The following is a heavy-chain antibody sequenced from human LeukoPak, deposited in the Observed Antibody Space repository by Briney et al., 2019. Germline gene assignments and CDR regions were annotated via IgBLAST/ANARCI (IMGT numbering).Heavy chain of an antibody. CDR2: IRSKAYGGTT. CDR3: TREFGVNYGDYGGWDYYYYMDV. J-gene: IGHJ6*03. Sequence: GGSLRLSCTASGFTFGDYAMSWFRQAPGKGLEWVGFIRSKAYGGTTAYAASVKGRFTISRDDSKSIAYLQMNSLKTEDTAVYYCTREFGVNYGDYGGWDYYYYMDVWGKGTTVTISS. V-gene: IGHV3-49*03. CDR1: GFTFGDYA. D-gene: IGHD4-17*01.